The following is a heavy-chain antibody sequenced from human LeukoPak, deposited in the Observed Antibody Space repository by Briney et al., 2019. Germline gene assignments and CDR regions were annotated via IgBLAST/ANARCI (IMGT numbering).Heavy chain of an antibody. D-gene: IGHD3-3*01. CDR2: GHHSGST. J-gene: IGHJ6*03. CDR3: ARDGSRGGFWSGSSLHSMDV. CDR1: GYSITSNYY. V-gene: IGHV4-38-2*02. Sequence: SETLSLTCTVSGYSITSNYYWGWVGQPPGKGLEWIGSGHHSGSTYYNPSLKSRVSISVDTSKNQFSLKVTYVTAADTAVYYCARDGSRGGFWSGSSLHSMDVWGKGTSVTVSS.